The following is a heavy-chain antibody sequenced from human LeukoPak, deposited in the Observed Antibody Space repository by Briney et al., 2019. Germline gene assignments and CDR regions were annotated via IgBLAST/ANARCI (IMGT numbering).Heavy chain of an antibody. V-gene: IGHV4-34*01. CDR1: GGSFSGYY. D-gene: IGHD2-2*01. CDR2: INHSGST. CDR3: ARDGKRVVPAARRFDP. Sequence: SETLSLTCAVYGGSFSGYYWSWIRQPPGKGLEWIGEINHSGSTNYNPSLKSRVTISVGTSKNQFSLKLSSVTAADTAVYYCARDGKRVVPAARRFDPWGQGTLVTVSS. J-gene: IGHJ5*02.